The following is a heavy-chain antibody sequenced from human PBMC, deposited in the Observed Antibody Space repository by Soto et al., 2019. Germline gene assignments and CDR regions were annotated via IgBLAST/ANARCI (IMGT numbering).Heavy chain of an antibody. CDR1: GGSISDDY. CDR2: ISHSGST. J-gene: IGHJ6*02. V-gene: IGHV4-59*01. D-gene: IGHD2-21*02. CDR3: ATQFHHCGGDCYRGPYFGMDV. Sequence: PSETLSLTCTVSGGSISDDYWSWIRQPPGKGLEWIGHISHSGSTNYNPSLKSRVTISVDPSKRQFSLKLSSVTAADTAVYYCATQFHHCGGDCYRGPYFGMDVWGQGTTVTVSS.